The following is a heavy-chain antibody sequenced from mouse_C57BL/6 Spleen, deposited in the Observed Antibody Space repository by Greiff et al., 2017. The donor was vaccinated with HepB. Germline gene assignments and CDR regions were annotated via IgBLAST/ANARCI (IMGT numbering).Heavy chain of an antibody. CDR1: GYAFTNYL. CDR2: INPGSGGT. V-gene: IGHV1-54*01. CDR3: AREGREAWFAY. J-gene: IGHJ3*01. Sequence: QVQLQQSGAELVRPGTSVKVSCKASGYAFTNYLIEWVKQRPGQGLEWIGVINPGSGGTNYNEKFKGKATLTADKSSSTAYMQLSSLTSEDSAVYFCAREGREAWFAYWGQGTLVTVSS.